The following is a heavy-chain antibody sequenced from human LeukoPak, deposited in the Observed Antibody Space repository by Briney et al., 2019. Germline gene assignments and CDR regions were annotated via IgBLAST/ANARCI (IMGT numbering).Heavy chain of an antibody. V-gene: IGHV1-18*01. CDR3: ARDGSLSSWYGY. Sequence: ASVKVSCKASGYTFTSYGISWVRQAPGPGLEWMGWISAYNGNTNYAQKLRGRVTMTTDTTTSTAYMELRILRSDDTAVYYCARDGSLSSWYGYWGQGTLVTVSS. D-gene: IGHD6-13*01. J-gene: IGHJ4*02. CDR1: GYTFTSYG. CDR2: ISAYNGNT.